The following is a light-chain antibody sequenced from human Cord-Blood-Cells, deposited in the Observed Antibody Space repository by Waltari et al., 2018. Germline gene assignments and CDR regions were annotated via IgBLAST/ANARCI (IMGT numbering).Light chain of an antibody. CDR3: LLSYSGAYV. Sequence: QAVVTQEPSLTVSPGGTVTLPCGPSTGAVTRGHYPYWFQQKPAPAPRTLIYDTSNTPACTPARFSGSLLGGKAALTLSGAQPEDEAEYYCLLSYSGAYVFGTGTKVTVL. CDR2: DTS. J-gene: IGLJ1*01. V-gene: IGLV7-46*01. CDR1: TGAVTRGHY.